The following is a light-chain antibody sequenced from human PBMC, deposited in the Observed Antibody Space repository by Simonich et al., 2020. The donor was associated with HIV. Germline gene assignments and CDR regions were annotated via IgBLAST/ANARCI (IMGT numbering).Light chain of an antibody. CDR1: QSISSW. CDR3: QQYHSYSQT. V-gene: IGKV1-5*03. CDR2: KAS. Sequence: DLQMPQSPSTLSASVGDRVTIPCRASQSISSWLDWYQQKPWKAPKLLIYKASSLEGGVPSRFSGSGAGTEFTLTISSLQPDDFATYYGQQYHSYSQTFGQGTKLEFK. J-gene: IGKJ2*01.